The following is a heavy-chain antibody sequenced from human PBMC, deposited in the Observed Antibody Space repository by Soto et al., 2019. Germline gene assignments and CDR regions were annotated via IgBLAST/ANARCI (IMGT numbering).Heavy chain of an antibody. CDR2: TYYRSKWYN. J-gene: IGHJ4*02. D-gene: IGHD4-4*01. CDR3: ARDPPDFHSAFDY. CDR1: GDSVSINRAA. V-gene: IGHV6-1*01. Sequence: SQTLSLTCAISGDSVSINRAAWNCIMQSPSRGLEWLGGTYYRSKWYNDYAVSVKSRITINPDTSKNQFSLQLNSVTPEDTAVYYCARDPPDFHSAFDYWGQGTLVTGSS.